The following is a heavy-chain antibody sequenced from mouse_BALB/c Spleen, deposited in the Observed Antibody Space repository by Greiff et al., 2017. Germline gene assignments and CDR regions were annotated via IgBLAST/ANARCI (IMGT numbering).Heavy chain of an antibody. CDR1: GFTFSSYA. CDR2: ISSGGSYT. CDR3: ARETCYGNYYYAMGY. V-gene: IGHV5-9-4*01. J-gene: IGHJ4*01. Sequence: EVKLMESGGGLVKPGGSLKLSCAASGFTFSSYAMSWVRQSPEKWLEWVAEISSGGSYTYYPDTVMGRFIISRDNAKNTLYLEMSSLRSEDTAMYYCARETCYGNYYYAMGYWGQGTSVTVSS. D-gene: IGHD2-10*01.